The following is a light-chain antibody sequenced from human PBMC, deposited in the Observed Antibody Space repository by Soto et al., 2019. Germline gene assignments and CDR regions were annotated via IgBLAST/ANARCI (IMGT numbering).Light chain of an antibody. CDR1: QSVSSAY. V-gene: IGKV3-20*01. J-gene: IGKJ1*01. CDR3: QQYGSSSTWT. Sequence: EIVLTQSPGTLSLSPGERATLSCRASQSVSSAYLAWYQHKPGQPPTLLIYAASSRVTGIPDRFSGSGSGTAFTLTTSRREPADFAVYYCQQYGSSSTWTFGQGTKVEIK. CDR2: AAS.